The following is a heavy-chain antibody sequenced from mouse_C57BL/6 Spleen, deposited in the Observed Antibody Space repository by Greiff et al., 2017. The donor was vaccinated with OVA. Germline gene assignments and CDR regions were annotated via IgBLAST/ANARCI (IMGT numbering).Heavy chain of an antibody. CDR1: GYTFTSYG. Sequence: VHVKQSGAELVRPGSSVKMSCKTSGYTFTSYGINWVKQRPGQGLEWIGYIYIGNGYTEYNEKFKGKATLTSDTSSSTAYMQLSSLTSEDSAIYFCASYYYGSSYPYYFDYWGQGTTLTVSS. J-gene: IGHJ2*01. CDR2: IYIGNGYT. D-gene: IGHD1-1*01. CDR3: ASYYYGSSYPYYFDY. V-gene: IGHV1-58*01.